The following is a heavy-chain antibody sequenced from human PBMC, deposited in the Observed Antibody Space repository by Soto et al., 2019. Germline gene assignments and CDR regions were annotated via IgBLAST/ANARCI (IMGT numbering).Heavy chain of an antibody. J-gene: IGHJ1*01. V-gene: IGHV4-4*02. D-gene: IGHD2-21*01. Sequence: QVQLQESGPGLVKPSGTLSLTCAVSGGSISSSNWWSWVRQPPGKGLEWIGEIYHSGSTNYNPSLKSGVTISVDKSKNQFSLKLSSVTAADTAVYYCARVERLWWRDLWFQHWGQGTLVTVSS. CDR2: IYHSGST. CDR3: ARVERLWWRDLWFQH. CDR1: GGSISSSNW.